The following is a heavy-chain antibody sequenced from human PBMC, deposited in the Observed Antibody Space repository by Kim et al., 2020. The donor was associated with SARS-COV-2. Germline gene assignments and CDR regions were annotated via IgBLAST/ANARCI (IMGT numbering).Heavy chain of an antibody. D-gene: IGHD1-26*01. V-gene: IGHV3-11*04. CDR1: GFTFSDFY. J-gene: IGHJ3*02. CDR3: ARDPDSGTYKAGAFDI. Sequence: GWSLRLSCAASGFTFSDFYMAWIRRAPGKGLECLSYIHKSGYNSYYADSVKGRFTISRDNANNLLYLQMNGLRAEDTAVYYCARDPDSGTYKAGAFDIWG. CDR2: IHKSGYNS.